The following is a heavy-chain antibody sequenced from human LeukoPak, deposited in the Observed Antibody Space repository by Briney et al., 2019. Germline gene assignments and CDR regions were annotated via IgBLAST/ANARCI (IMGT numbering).Heavy chain of an antibody. CDR2: ISSTSSTV. Sequence: GGSLRLSCAVSGFTFSSYSMTWVRQAPGKGLEWVSYISSTSSTVYYADSVKGRFTISRDNVKNSLYLQMNSLRAEDTAVYYCARHLSGVTGYTYGRGIDYWGQGTLVTVSS. CDR1: GFTFSSYS. V-gene: IGHV3-48*01. D-gene: IGHD5-18*01. J-gene: IGHJ4*02. CDR3: ARHLSGVTGYTYGRGIDY.